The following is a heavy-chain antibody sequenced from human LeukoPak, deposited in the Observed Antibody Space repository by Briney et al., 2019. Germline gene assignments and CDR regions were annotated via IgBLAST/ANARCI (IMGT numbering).Heavy chain of an antibody. CDR1: GGSISSGDYY. J-gene: IGHJ4*02. V-gene: IGHV4-30-4*08. CDR2: IYYSGST. D-gene: IGHD1-26*01. Sequence: PSQTLSLTCTVSGGSISSGDYYWSWIRQPPGKGLEWIGYIYYSGSTYYNPSLKVRVTISVHTSNNQFSLKLSSVTAADTAVYYCARWVVGAKGAFDYWGQGTLVTVSS. CDR3: ARWVVGAKGAFDY.